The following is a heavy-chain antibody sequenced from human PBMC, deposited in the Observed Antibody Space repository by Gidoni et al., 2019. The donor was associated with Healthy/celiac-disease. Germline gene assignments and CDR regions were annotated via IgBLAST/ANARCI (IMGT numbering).Heavy chain of an antibody. CDR3: ARLYSGYDWGRGDY. Sequence: EVQLVASGGGLVEPGGALRLSCAAYGFTFSSYRMNWVRQAPGTGLAWVSYIISNRSTRCYSDSVKGRVTISRGNAKTSLYLQMNSLRAEDTAVYYCARLYSGYDWGRGDYWGQGTLVTVSS. CDR1: GFTFSSYR. V-gene: IGHV3-48*01. J-gene: IGHJ4*02. CDR2: IISNRSTR. D-gene: IGHD5-12*01.